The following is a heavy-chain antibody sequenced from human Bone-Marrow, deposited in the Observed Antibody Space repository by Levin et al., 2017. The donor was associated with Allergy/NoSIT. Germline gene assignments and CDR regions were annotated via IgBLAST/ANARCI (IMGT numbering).Heavy chain of an antibody. Sequence: LSLTCVGSGLSFSDSSLNWVRQAPGKGLEWVASISSGGSYIFYAESMKGRFTISRDNAKNSLYLQMDSLNVEDAGVYFCASPREYCVTTTACYIAFDLWGQGTKVTVSS. J-gene: IGHJ3*01. CDR3: ASPREYCVTTTACYIAFDL. CDR1: GLSFSDSS. CDR2: ISSGGSYI. V-gene: IGHV3-21*01. D-gene: IGHD2-2*02.